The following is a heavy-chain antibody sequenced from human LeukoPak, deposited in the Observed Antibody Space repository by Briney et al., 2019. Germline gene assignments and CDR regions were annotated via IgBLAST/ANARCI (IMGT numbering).Heavy chain of an antibody. CDR3: ARLSGQLVFDS. J-gene: IGHJ4*02. V-gene: IGHV4-39*07. Sequence: PSETLSLTCTVSGGSISSSSYYWGWIRQPPGKGLEWLGTIYYSGSTYYNPSLKSRVAISVDTSKNQFSLQLSSVAAADTAAYYCARLSGQLVFDSWGQGTLVTVSS. CDR2: IYYSGST. D-gene: IGHD6-6*01. CDR1: GGSISSSSYY.